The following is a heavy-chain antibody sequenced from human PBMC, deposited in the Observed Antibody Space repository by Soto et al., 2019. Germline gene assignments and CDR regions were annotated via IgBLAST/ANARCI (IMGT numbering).Heavy chain of an antibody. V-gene: IGHV1-69*12. CDR2: IIPIFGTA. CDR3: ARHPPAVYYYGMDV. J-gene: IGHJ6*02. CDR1: GGTFSSYA. Sequence: QVQLVQSGAEVKKPGSSVKVSCKASGGTFSSYAISWVRQAPEQGLEWMGGIIPIFGTANYAQKFQGRVTFTADESTSTAYMELSSLRSEDTAVYYCARHPPAVYYYGMDVWGQGTTVTVSS.